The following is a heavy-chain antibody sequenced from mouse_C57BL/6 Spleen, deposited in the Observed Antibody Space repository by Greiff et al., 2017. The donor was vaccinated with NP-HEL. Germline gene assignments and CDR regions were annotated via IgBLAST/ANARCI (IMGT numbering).Heavy chain of an antibody. D-gene: IGHD1-1*01. CDR1: GYTFTSYW. CDR3: ARFGSPYAMDY. Sequence: QVQLKQPGAELVKPGASVKLSCKASGYTFTSYWMHWVKQRPGQGLEWIGMIHPNSGSTNYNEKFKSKATLTVDKSSSTAYMQLSSLTSEDSAVYYCARFGSPYAMDYWGQGTSVTVSS. CDR2: IHPNSGST. V-gene: IGHV1-64*01. J-gene: IGHJ4*01.